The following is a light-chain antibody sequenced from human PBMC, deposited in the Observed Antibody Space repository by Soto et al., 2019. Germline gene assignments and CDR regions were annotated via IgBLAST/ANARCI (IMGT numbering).Light chain of an antibody. V-gene: IGLV2-14*01. CDR2: EVG. Sequence: QSALTQPASVSGSPGQSITISCTGTSSDVGGYNHVSWYQQHPGKAPKLMIYEVGNRPSGVSNRFSGSKSGNTASLTISGLQADDEADYYCRSYTGSNTLYVFGTGTKHTVL. CDR3: RSYTGSNTLYV. CDR1: SSDVGGYNH. J-gene: IGLJ1*01.